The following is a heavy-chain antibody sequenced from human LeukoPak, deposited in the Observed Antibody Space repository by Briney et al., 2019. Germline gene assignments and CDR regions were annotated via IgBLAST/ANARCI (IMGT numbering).Heavy chain of an antibody. V-gene: IGHV1-69*05. D-gene: IGHD3-22*01. CDR3: ARTSSSGYYPFDY. J-gene: IGHJ4*02. Sequence: ASVKVSCKASGGTFSSYAISWVRQAPGQGLEWMGGIIPIFGTANYAQKFQGRVTITTDESTSTAYMELSSLRSEDTAVYYCARTSSSGYYPFDYWGQGTLVTVSS. CDR2: IIPIFGTA. CDR1: GGTFSSYA.